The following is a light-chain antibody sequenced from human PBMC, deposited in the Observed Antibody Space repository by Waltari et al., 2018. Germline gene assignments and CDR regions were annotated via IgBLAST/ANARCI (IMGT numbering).Light chain of an antibody. V-gene: IGKV1-5*03. CDR1: QSISSW. Sequence: VTITCRASQSISSWLAWYQQKPGKAPKLLIYKASSLESGVPSRFSGSGSGTEFTLTISSLQPDDFATYYCQQYNSYSYTFGQGTKLEIK. J-gene: IGKJ2*01. CDR2: KAS. CDR3: QQYNSYSYT.